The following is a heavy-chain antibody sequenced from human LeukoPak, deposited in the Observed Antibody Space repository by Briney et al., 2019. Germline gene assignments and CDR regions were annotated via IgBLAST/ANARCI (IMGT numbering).Heavy chain of an antibody. Sequence: SETLSLTCTVSGGSISSYYWSWIRQPPGKGLEWIGYIYYSGSTNYNPSLKSRVTISVDTSKNQFSLKLSSVIAADTAVYYCARSLGAAAGDDAFDIWGQGTMVTVSS. D-gene: IGHD6-13*01. CDR2: IYYSGST. CDR3: ARSLGAAAGDDAFDI. J-gene: IGHJ3*02. CDR1: GGSISSYY. V-gene: IGHV4-59*01.